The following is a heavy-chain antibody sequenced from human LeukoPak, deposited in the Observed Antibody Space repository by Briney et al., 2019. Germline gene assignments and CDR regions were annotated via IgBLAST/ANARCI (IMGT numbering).Heavy chain of an antibody. J-gene: IGHJ3*02. CDR3: AREARGTRAAFDI. CDR2: IQEDGSNR. D-gene: IGHD1-1*01. Sequence: GGSLRLSCAASGFTLSYYWMSWVRQAPGKGLEWVANIQEDGSNRYYVGSVKGRFTTSRDNAKNSVYLQMNSLRAEDTAAYYCAREARGTRAAFDIWGQGTMVTVS. CDR1: GFTLSYYW. V-gene: IGHV3-7*01.